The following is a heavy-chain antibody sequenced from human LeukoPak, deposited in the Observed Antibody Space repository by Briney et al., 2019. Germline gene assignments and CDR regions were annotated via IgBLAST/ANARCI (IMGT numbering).Heavy chain of an antibody. CDR2: ISGDGGST. V-gene: IGHV3-43*02. Sequence: PGVSLRLSCAAPGFIFDNYAIHWVRQAPGKGLEWVSLISGDGGSTFYADSVRGRFTISRDNTRKALSLQMSSLRSEDTALYYCARESETSGWYDYWGQGTLVTVS. J-gene: IGHJ4*02. D-gene: IGHD6-19*01. CDR3: ARESETSGWYDY. CDR1: GFIFDNYA.